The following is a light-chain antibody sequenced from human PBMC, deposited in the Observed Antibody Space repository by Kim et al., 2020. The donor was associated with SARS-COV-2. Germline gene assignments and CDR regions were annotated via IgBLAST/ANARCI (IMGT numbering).Light chain of an antibody. CDR2: GAS. Sequence: PGERGNHSCRASRSISGRDLARYQEKRGKGARLLIFGASRKATGIPDRYSGSGSGTDVTLTISRLEPEDFAIYHCKKDGSSPEVTFGGGTKVDIK. CDR1: RSISGRD. J-gene: IGKJ4*01. CDR3: KKDGSSPEVT. V-gene: IGKV3-20*01.